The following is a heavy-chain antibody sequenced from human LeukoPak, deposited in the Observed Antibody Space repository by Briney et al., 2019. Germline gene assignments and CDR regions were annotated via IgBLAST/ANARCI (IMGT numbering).Heavy chain of an antibody. CDR3: ARDRVHSYYFDN. D-gene: IGHD3-10*01. Sequence: GSLRLSCAASGFRFSSYGMHWVRQAPGKGLEWVAVLSYDGINKFYADFVKGRFTISRDNSRNTLFLQMNGLRADDTAVYYCARDRVHSYYFDNWGQGTLVTVSS. CDR2: LSYDGINK. CDR1: GFRFSSYG. J-gene: IGHJ4*02. V-gene: IGHV3-30*03.